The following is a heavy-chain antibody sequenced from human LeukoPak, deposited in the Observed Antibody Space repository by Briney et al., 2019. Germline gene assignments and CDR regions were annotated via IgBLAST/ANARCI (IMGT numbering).Heavy chain of an antibody. CDR2: IIPIFGTA. J-gene: IGHJ6*03. D-gene: IGHD2-2*01. CDR3: ALGNVVVVPTAIGLDYYYYMDV. V-gene: IGHV1-69*05. Sequence: SVKVSCKASGGTFSSYAISWVRQAPGQGLEWMGRIIPIFGTANYAQKFQGRVTITTDESTSTAYMELSSLRSEDTAVYCCALGNVVVVPTAIGLDYYYYMDVWGKGTTVTVSS. CDR1: GGTFSSYA.